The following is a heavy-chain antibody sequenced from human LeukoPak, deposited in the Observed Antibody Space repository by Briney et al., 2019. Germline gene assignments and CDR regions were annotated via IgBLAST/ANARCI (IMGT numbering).Heavy chain of an antibody. J-gene: IGHJ4*02. Sequence: GGSLRLSCAASGFTFSNYAMNWVRQAPGKGLEWVSAVSGNGGSTYYADSVKGRFTISRDNSKNTLYLQMNSLRAEDTAVYYCAKGFGMATRYYFDYWGQGTLVTVSS. D-gene: IGHD5-24*01. CDR3: AKGFGMATRYYFDY. V-gene: IGHV3-23*01. CDR2: VSGNGGST. CDR1: GFTFSNYA.